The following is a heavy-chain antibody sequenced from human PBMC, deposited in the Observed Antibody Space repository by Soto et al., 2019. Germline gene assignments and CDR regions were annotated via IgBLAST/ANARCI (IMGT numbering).Heavy chain of an antibody. D-gene: IGHD6-13*01. CDR3: AKDSWYFDL. J-gene: IGHJ4*02. CDR1: GFIFTIFW. Sequence: PGGSLRLSCEASGFIFTIFWMHWVRQVPGKGLVWVSRIDTSGSSTSYADSVKGRFTISRDNAKNTVSLQMNSLRAEDTGVYYCAKDSWYFDLWSQGSLVTVSS. V-gene: IGHV3-74*01. CDR2: IDTSGSST.